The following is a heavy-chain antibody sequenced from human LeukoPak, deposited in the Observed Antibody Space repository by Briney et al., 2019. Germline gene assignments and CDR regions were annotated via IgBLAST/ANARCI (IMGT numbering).Heavy chain of an antibody. D-gene: IGHD6-13*01. J-gene: IGHJ4*02. V-gene: IGHV3-21*01. CDR1: RFTFSSYS. CDR2: ISSSSSYI. CDR3: AGGDSSSWYV. Sequence: PGGSLRLSCAVYRFTFSSYSMNWVRQAPGKGLEWVSSISSSSSYIYYADSVKGRFTISRDNAKNSLYLRMNSLRAEDTAVYYCAGGDSSSWYVWGQGTLVTVSS.